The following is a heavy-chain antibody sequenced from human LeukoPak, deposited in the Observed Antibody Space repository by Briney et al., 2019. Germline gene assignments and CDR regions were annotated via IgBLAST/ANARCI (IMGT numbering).Heavy chain of an antibody. CDR2: ISSTSSYI. Sequence: GGSLGLSCAASGFTFSTYSMNWVRQAQGKGLEWVACISSTSSYIYYPDSVKGRFTISRDNAKSSLFLQMNSLRAEDTAVYYCVREADTAMGSEVFDYWGQGTLVTVSS. CDR3: VREADTAMGSEVFDY. J-gene: IGHJ4*02. D-gene: IGHD5-18*01. V-gene: IGHV3-21*01. CDR1: GFTFSTYS.